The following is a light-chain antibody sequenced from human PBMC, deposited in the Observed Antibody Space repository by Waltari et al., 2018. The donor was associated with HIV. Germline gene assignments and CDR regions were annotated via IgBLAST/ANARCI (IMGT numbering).Light chain of an antibody. J-gene: IGKJ1*01. CDR2: KAS. CDR3: QQYNSYSWT. CDR1: QSISSW. V-gene: IGKV1-5*03. Sequence: DIQMTQSPSTLSASVGDRVTITCRASQSISSWLAWYQQKPGKAPKVLIYKASNLETGVPSRFSGRGSGTECTLTISSLQPDDLATYYCQQYNSYSWTFGEGTKVEIK.